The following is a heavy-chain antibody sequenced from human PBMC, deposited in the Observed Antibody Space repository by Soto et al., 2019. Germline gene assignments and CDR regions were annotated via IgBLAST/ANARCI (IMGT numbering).Heavy chain of an antibody. CDR3: ARLEDTAMPDY. D-gene: IGHD5-18*01. CDR2: IYYSGST. Sequence: SETLSLTCTVSGGSISSYYWSWIRQPPGKGLEWIGSIYYSGSTYYNPSLKSRVTISVDTSKNQFSLKLSSVTAADTAVYYCARLEDTAMPDYWGQGTLVTVSS. CDR1: GGSISSYY. J-gene: IGHJ4*02. V-gene: IGHV4-59*05.